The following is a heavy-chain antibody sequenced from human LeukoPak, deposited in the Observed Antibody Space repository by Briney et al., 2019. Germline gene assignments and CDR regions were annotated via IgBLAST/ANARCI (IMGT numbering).Heavy chain of an antibody. J-gene: IGHJ4*02. CDR1: GFTFSSYS. CDR3: ARERNSGSYDY. Sequence: PGGSLRLSCAASGFTFSSYSMNWVRQAPGKGLEWVSYISSSSSTIYYADSVKGRFTISRDNAKNSLYLQMNSLRAEDTAVYYCARERNSGSYDYWGQGTLVTVSS. CDR2: ISSSSSTI. V-gene: IGHV3-48*01. D-gene: IGHD1-26*01.